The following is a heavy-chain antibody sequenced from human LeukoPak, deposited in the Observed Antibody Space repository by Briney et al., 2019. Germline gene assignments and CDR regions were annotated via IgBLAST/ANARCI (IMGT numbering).Heavy chain of an antibody. D-gene: IGHD6-19*01. J-gene: IGHJ5*02. Sequence: GGSLRLSCAASGFTFSSYSMNWVRQAPGKGLEWVSSISSSSSYIYYADSVKGRFTISRDNAKNSLYLQMNSLRAEDTAVYYCARDPAVEHVWFDPWGQGTLVTVSS. CDR1: GFTFSSYS. CDR2: ISSSSSYI. CDR3: ARDPAVEHVWFDP. V-gene: IGHV3-21*01.